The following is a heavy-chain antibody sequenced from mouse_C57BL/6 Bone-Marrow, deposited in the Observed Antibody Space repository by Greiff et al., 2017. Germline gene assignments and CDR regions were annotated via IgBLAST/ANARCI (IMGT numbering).Heavy chain of an antibody. Sequence: EVKLMESGGDLVKPGGSLKLSCAASGFTFSSYGMSWVRQTPDKRLEWVANISSGGSYTYYPDSVKGRFTISRDNAKNTLYLQMSSLKSEDTAMYYCARRGQLRLLDAMDYGGQGTSVTVSS. CDR2: ISSGGSYT. CDR3: ARRGQLRLLDAMDY. J-gene: IGHJ4*01. D-gene: IGHD3-2*02. V-gene: IGHV5-6*02. CDR1: GFTFSSYG.